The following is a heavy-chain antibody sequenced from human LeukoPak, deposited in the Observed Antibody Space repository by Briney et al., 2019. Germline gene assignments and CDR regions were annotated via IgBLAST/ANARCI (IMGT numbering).Heavy chain of an antibody. CDR1: GGSISSYY. V-gene: IGHV4-59*01. CDR2: IYYSGST. J-gene: IGHJ3*02. CDR3: ARGGRRSDAFDI. Sequence: RTSETLSLTCTVSGGSISSYYWSWIRQPPGKGLEWIGYIYYSGSTNYNPSLKSRVTISVDTSKNQFSLKLSSVTAADTAVYYCARGGRRSDAFDIWGQGTMVTVSS.